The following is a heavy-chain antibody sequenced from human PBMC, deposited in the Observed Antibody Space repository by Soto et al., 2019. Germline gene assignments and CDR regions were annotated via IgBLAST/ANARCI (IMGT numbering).Heavy chain of an antibody. J-gene: IGHJ6*03. CDR3: ARDSGGDYHNYYMDV. Sequence: PGGSLRLSCAASGFTFSNYAMHWVRQAPGKGLEWVTIIWYDGSDKNYGDSVKGRFTISRDNSKNTLYLQMNSLRVEDTAVYYCARDSGGDYHNYYMDVRGKGTTVTVSS. V-gene: IGHV3-33*01. D-gene: IGHD4-17*01. CDR2: IWYDGSDK. CDR1: GFTFSNYA.